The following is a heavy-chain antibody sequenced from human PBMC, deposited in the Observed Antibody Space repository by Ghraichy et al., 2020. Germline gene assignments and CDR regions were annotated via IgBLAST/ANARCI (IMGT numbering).Heavy chain of an antibody. CDR1: GFTFSSYN. CDR3: ARDGYYDSSGFDYRAFDI. CDR2: ISSSSSTI. Sequence: GGSLRLSCAASGFTFSSYNMNWVRQAPGKGLEWVSYISSSSSTIYYADSVKGRFTISRDNAKNSLYLQMNSLRDEDTAVYYCARDGYYDSSGFDYRAFDIWGQGTMVTVSS. V-gene: IGHV3-48*02. J-gene: IGHJ3*02. D-gene: IGHD3-22*01.